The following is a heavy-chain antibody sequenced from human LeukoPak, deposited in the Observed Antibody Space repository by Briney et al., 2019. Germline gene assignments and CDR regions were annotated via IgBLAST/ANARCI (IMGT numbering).Heavy chain of an antibody. CDR3: ARSASIAAPYYFDY. D-gene: IGHD6-6*01. J-gene: IGHJ4*02. Sequence: SVKVSCKASGGTFSSYAISWVRQAPGQGLEWMGGIIPIFGTANYAQKFQGRVTITTDESTSTAYIELSSLRSEDTAVYYCARSASIAAPYYFDYWGQGTLVTVSS. CDR2: IIPIFGTA. CDR1: GGTFSSYA. V-gene: IGHV1-69*05.